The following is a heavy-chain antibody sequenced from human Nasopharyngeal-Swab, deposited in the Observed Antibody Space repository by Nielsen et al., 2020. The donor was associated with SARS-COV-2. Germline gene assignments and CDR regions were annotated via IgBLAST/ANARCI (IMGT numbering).Heavy chain of an antibody. D-gene: IGHD6-13*01. J-gene: IGHJ5*02. CDR3: ARDLWSSSSWYALELTRGIDP. CDR2: INAGNGNT. Sequence: WLRQAPGQRLEWMGWINAGNGNTKYSQKFQGRVTITRDTSASTAYMELSSLRSEDTAVYYCARDLWSSSSWYALELTRGIDPWGQGTLVTVS. V-gene: IGHV1-3*01.